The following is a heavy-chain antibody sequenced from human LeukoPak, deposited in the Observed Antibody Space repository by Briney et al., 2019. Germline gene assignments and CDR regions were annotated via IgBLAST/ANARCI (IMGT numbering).Heavy chain of an antibody. CDR3: ARGLGFVVVN. J-gene: IGHJ4*02. CDR2: INHSGST. Sequence: PSETLSLTCAVYGGSFSGYYWSWIRQPPGKGLEWIGEINHSGSTNYNPSLKSRVTISVDTSKNQFSLKLSSVTAADTAVYYCARGLGFVVVNWGQGTLVTVSS. V-gene: IGHV4-34*01. CDR1: GGSFSGYY. D-gene: IGHD2-2*01.